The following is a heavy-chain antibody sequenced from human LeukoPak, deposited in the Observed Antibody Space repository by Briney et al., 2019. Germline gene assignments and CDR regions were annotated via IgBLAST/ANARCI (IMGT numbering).Heavy chain of an antibody. D-gene: IGHD3-10*01. J-gene: IGHJ3*02. Sequence: ASVKVSCKASGYTFTSYYMHWVRQAPGQGLECMGIINPNSGGTNYAQKFQGRVTMTRDTSISTAYMELSRLRSDDTAVYYCAREYYYGSGGHAFDIWGQGTMVTVSS. CDR2: INPNSGGT. CDR3: AREYYYGSGGHAFDI. V-gene: IGHV1-2*02. CDR1: GYTFTSYY.